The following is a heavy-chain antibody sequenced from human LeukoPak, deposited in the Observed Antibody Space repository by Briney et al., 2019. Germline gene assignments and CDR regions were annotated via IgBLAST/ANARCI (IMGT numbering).Heavy chain of an antibody. Sequence: GASLKISCKGSGSSFTSYWISGVRPMPGKGLEWMGRIDPSDSYTNYSPSFQGHVTISADKSISTAYLQWSSLKASDTAMYYCASRGVGLVDIWGQGTMVTVSS. V-gene: IGHV5-10-1*01. D-gene: IGHD3-10*01. CDR3: ASRGVGLVDI. CDR2: IDPSDSYT. J-gene: IGHJ3*02. CDR1: GSSFTSYW.